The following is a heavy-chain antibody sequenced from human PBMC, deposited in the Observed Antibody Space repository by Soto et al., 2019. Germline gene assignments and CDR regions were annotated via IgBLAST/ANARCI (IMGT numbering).Heavy chain of an antibody. V-gene: IGHV1-69*13. D-gene: IGHD3-3*01. Sequence: ASVKVSCKASGGTFSSYAISWVRQAPGQGLEWMGGIIPTFGTANYAQKFQGRVTITADESTSTAYMELSSLRSEDTAVYYCARVRFLEWSRNWFDPWGQGTLVTVSS. J-gene: IGHJ5*02. CDR2: IIPTFGTA. CDR3: ARVRFLEWSRNWFDP. CDR1: GGTFSSYA.